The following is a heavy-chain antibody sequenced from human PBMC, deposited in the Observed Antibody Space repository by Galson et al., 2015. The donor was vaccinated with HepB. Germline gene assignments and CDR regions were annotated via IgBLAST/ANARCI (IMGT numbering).Heavy chain of an antibody. CDR3: ATAWGNGFDWLLYYWFDP. CDR1: GYTLTELS. Sequence: SVKVSCKVSGYTLTELSMHWVRQAPGKGLEWMGGFDPEDGETIYAQKFQGRVTMTEDTSTDTAYMELSSLRSEDTAVYYCATAWGNGFDWLLYYWFDPWGQGTLVTVSS. J-gene: IGHJ5*02. CDR2: FDPEDGET. D-gene: IGHD3-9*01. V-gene: IGHV1-24*01.